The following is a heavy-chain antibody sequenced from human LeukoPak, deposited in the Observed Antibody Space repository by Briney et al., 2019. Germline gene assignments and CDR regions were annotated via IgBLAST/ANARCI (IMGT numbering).Heavy chain of an antibody. J-gene: IGHJ5*02. D-gene: IGHD5-24*01. CDR2: IYTSGST. CDR3: AREEEQMARGLNP. Sequence: SETLSLTCTVSGGSISTYYWSWIRQPAGRGLEWIGRIYTSGSTNYNPSLKSRVTMSVDTSKNQFSLKLSSVTAADTAVYYCAREEEQMARGLNPWGQGALVTVSS. CDR1: GGSISTYY. V-gene: IGHV4-4*07.